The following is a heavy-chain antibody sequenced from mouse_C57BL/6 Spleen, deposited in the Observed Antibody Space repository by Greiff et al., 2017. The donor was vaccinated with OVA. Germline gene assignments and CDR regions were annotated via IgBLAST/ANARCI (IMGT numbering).Heavy chain of an antibody. D-gene: IGHD5-1*01. CDR2: IYPGDGDT. CDR1: GYAFSSSW. J-gene: IGHJ2*01. V-gene: IGHV1-82*01. CDR3: ARLSNSDY. Sequence: QVQLKESGPELVKPGASVKISCKASGYAFSSSWMNWVKQRPGKGLEWIGRIYPGDGDTNYNGKFKGKATLTADKSSSTAYMQLSSLTSEDSAVYFCARLSNSDYWGQGTTLTVSS.